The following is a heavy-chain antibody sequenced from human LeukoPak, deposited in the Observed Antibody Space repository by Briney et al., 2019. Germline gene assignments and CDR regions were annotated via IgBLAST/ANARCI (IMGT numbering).Heavy chain of an antibody. CDR3: ARDQETVLRFLEWLLFDY. V-gene: IGHV3-30-3*01. Sequence: PGGSLRLSCAASGFTFSSYAMHWVRQAPGKGLEWVAVISYDGSNKYYADSVKGRFTISRDNSKNTLYLQMNSLRAEDTAVYYCARDQETVLRFLEWLLFDYWGQGTLVTVSS. CDR1: GFTFSSYA. D-gene: IGHD3-3*01. J-gene: IGHJ4*02. CDR2: ISYDGSNK.